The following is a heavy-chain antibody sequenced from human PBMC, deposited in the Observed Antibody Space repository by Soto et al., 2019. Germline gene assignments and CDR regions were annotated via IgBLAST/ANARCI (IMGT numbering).Heavy chain of an antibody. V-gene: IGHV3-74*01. CDR2: ISPDGSST. Sequence: VGSLRLSCVASGFTFSNYWMHWVRQAPGKGLVWVSRISPDGSSTNSADSVTGRFTISRDNAKNTLYLQMNSLRAEDTAVYYCARDNWNSYWGQGTLVTVSS. CDR3: ARDNWNSY. J-gene: IGHJ4*02. D-gene: IGHD1-7*01. CDR1: GFTFSNYW.